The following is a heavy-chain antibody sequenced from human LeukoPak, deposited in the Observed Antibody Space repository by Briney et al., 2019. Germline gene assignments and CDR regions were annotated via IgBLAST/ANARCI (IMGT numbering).Heavy chain of an antibody. D-gene: IGHD1-26*01. CDR1: GYTFTGYY. CDR2: INPNSGAT. J-gene: IGHJ4*02. CDR3: ARDQEWELRYFDL. V-gene: IGHV1-2*02. Sequence: ASVKVSCKASGYTFTGYYIHWVRQAPGQGLEWVGWINPNSGATNHALKFQGRLTLTRDTPFRTAYMELSRLRSDDTAVYYCARDQEWELRYFDLWGQGTLVTVPS.